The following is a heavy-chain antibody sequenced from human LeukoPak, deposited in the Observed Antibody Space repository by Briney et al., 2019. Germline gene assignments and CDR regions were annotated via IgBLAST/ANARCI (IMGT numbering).Heavy chain of an antibody. CDR2: ISSSGSTI. CDR3: ARDGVIFGDKRWDY. D-gene: IGHD3/OR15-3a*01. CDR1: EFTFGEYA. J-gene: IGHJ4*02. Sequence: PGGSLRLSCAASEFTFGEYALSWVRQTPVKGLEWVSYISSSGSTIYYADSVKGRFTISRDNAKNSLYLQMNSLRAEDTAVYYCARDGVIFGDKRWDYWGQGTLVTVSS. V-gene: IGHV3-11*04.